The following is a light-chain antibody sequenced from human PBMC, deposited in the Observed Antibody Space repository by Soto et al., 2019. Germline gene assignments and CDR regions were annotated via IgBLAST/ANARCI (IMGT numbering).Light chain of an antibody. CDR1: QSVTSSY. CDR3: QQYGSSPWT. V-gene: IGKV3-20*01. Sequence: EIVLTQSPGTLSLSPGERATLSCRAGQSVTSSYLAWYQQKPGQAPRLLIYGASSRATGIPDRFSGSGSGTDFTLTLSRLEPEDFGVYYCQQYGSSPWTFGQGTKVEIK. CDR2: GAS. J-gene: IGKJ1*01.